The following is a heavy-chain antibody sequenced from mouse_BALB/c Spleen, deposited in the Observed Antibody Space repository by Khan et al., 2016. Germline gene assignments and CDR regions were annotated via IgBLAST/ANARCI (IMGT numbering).Heavy chain of an antibody. J-gene: IGHJ2*01. Sequence: EVELVESGGGLVQPGGSRKLSCAASGFTFSSFGMHWVRQAPEKGLEWVAYISSDSSTKYYVDTVKGRFTISRDNPKNTLFLQMTSLRSEDTAIFYCARDRYDYWGQGTTLTVSS. D-gene: IGHD2-14*01. CDR1: GFTFSSFG. CDR3: ARDRYDY. V-gene: IGHV5-17*02. CDR2: ISSDSSTK.